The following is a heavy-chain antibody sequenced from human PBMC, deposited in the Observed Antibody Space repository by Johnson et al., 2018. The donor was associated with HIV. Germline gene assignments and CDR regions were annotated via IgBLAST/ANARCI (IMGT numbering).Heavy chain of an antibody. CDR1: RFTFSSYG. Sequence: QVQLVESGGGVVQPGRSLRLSCVASRFTFSSYGMHWVRQAPGKGLEWVSRIVISGDSTYYADSVKGRFTISRDNSKNTLYLQMNSLRAEDTAVYYCALKQLVTMDDAFDIWGQGTMVTVAS. V-gene: IGHV3-NL1*01. D-gene: IGHD6-13*01. CDR2: IVISGDST. J-gene: IGHJ3*02. CDR3: ALKQLVTMDDAFDI.